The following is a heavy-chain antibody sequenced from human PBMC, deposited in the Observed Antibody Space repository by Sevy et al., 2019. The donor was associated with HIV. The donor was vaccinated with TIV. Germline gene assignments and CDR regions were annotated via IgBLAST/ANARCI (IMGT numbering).Heavy chain of an antibody. D-gene: IGHD2-8*01. CDR1: GFTFSKYS. CDR3: AREGCTKPHDY. CDR2: LSFGCGEI. V-gene: IGHV3-23*01. J-gene: IGHJ4*02. Sequence: GGSLRLSCAASGFTFSKYSMSWVRQPPGKGLGWVSTLSFGCGEINHADSVKGRFTMSRDNSKNSLYLEMNNLRAEDTAVYYCAREGCTKPHDYWGQGTLVTVSS.